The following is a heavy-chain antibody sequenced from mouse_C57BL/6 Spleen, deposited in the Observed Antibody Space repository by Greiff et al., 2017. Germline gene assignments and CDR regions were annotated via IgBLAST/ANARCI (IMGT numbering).Heavy chain of an antibody. J-gene: IGHJ3*01. D-gene: IGHD1-1*01. Sequence: QVQLQQSGAELVKPGASVKISCKASGYAFSSYWMNWVKQRPGKGLEWIGQIYPGDGDTNYNGKFKGKATLTADKSSSTAYMQLSSLTSEDSAVYFCARGNYGSSYGAYWGQVTLVTVSA. CDR1: GYAFSSYW. V-gene: IGHV1-80*01. CDR3: ARGNYGSSYGAY. CDR2: IYPGDGDT.